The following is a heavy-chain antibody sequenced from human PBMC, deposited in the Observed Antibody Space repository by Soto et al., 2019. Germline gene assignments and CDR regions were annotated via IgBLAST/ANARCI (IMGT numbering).Heavy chain of an antibody. D-gene: IGHD2-15*01. V-gene: IGHV3-66*01. Sequence: EVHLLESGGGLVQPGGSLRLSCAASGFTVSSKYMSWVRQAPGKGLEWVSLIQSGGPTYYAESVKGRFTISRDTSENTLHLQMDSLRAEGTAVYYCARDDVLCDGGRCYGVPLDVWGKGNTVTVSS. CDR3: ARDDVLCDGGRCYGVPLDV. CDR1: GFTVSSKY. CDR2: IQSGGPT. J-gene: IGHJ6*04.